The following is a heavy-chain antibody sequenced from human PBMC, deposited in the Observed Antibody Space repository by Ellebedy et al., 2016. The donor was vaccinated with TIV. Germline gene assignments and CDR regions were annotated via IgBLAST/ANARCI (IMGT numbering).Heavy chain of an antibody. D-gene: IGHD2-21*02. J-gene: IGHJ5*02. CDR2: ISGSGGST. CDR1: EFTFSSYW. CDR3: ALEYCGGDCYPEPNWFDP. Sequence: GESLKISXVASEFTFSSYWMTWVRQAPGKGLEWVSAISGSGGSTYYADSVQGRFTISRDNSKNTLHLQMNSLRAEDTAVYYCALEYCGGDCYPEPNWFDPWGQGTLVTVSS. V-gene: IGHV3-23*01.